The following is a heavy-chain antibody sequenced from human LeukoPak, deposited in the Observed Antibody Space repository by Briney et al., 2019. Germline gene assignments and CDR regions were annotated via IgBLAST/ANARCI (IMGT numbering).Heavy chain of an antibody. D-gene: IGHD2-15*01. CDR1: GGPISSSSYY. V-gene: IGHV4-39*07. J-gene: IGHJ3*02. CDR3: GRASVVATGGAFDI. Sequence: SETLSLTCTVSGGPISSSSYYWGWIRQPPGKGLEWIGSIYYSGSTYYNPSLKSRVTISVDTSKNQFSLKLSSVTAADTAVYYCGRASVVATGGAFDIWGQGTMVTVSS. CDR2: IYYSGST.